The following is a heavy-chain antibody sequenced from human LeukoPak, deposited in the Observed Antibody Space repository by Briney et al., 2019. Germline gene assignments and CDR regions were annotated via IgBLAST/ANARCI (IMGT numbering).Heavy chain of an antibody. CDR2: ISYDGSNK. CDR1: GFTFSSYG. Sequence: PGRSLRLSCAASGFTFSSYGMHWVRQAPGKGLEWVAVISYDGSNKYYADSVKGRFTISRDNSKNTLYLQMNSLRAEDTAVYYCAKDGPHVYDSSGYYFPYYFDYWGQGTLVTVSS. J-gene: IGHJ4*02. V-gene: IGHV3-30*18. CDR3: AKDGPHVYDSSGYYFPYYFDY. D-gene: IGHD3-22*01.